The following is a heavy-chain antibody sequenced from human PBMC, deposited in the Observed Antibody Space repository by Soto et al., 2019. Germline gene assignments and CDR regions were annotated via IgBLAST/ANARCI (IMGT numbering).Heavy chain of an antibody. V-gene: IGHV2-5*02. J-gene: IGHJ4*02. Sequence: QITLKESGPTLVKPTQTLTLTCTFSGFSLSTSGVGVGWIRQPPGKALEWLALIYWDDDKRYSPSLKSRRTIIHDTSKNQVVITVSDMGPMDTALYYCAHTSCTSASCYPTHFDFWGQGTLVTVSS. CDR2: IYWDDDK. CDR3: AHTSCTSASCYPTHFDF. CDR1: GFSLSTSGVG. D-gene: IGHD2-2*01.